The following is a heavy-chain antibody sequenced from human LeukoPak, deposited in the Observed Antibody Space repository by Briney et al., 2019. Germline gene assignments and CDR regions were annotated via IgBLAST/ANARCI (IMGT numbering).Heavy chain of an antibody. CDR1: GYNFIIYG. Sequence: ASVKVSCKASGYNFIIYGINWLRQAPGQGLEWMGWVAPSNGNTHYAQKNQGRVTMTTDTSMSTAYMEMRSLTSDDTAVYYCARVIAGDGTIDYWGQGTPVIVSS. J-gene: IGHJ4*01. CDR2: VAPSNGNT. V-gene: IGHV1-18*04. D-gene: IGHD6-13*01. CDR3: ARVIAGDGTIDY.